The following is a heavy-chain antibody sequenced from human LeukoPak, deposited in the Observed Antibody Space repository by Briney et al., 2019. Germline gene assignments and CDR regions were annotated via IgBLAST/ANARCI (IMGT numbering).Heavy chain of an antibody. J-gene: IGHJ4*02. V-gene: IGHV5-51*01. CDR1: GYSYSDYW. CDR3: ARTTTYSSGWYGAY. Sequence: GASLKISCKGSGYSYSDYWIGWVRQMPGKVLEWVGIIYGGDSETRYSPSLQGQVTISADKSINTAYLQWSSLKASDTAMYYCARTTTYSSGWYGAYWGQGTLVTVSS. CDR2: IYGGDSET. D-gene: IGHD6-19*01.